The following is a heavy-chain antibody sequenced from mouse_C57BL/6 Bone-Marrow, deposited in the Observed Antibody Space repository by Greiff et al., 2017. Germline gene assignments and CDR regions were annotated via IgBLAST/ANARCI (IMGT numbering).Heavy chain of an antibody. CDR3: ARYITTVARHYYAMDY. D-gene: IGHD1-1*01. Sequence: VQLQQSGAELAKPGASVKLSCKASGYTFTSYWMHWVKQRPGQGLEWIGYINPSSGYTKYNQKFKDKATLTADKSSSTAYMQLSSLTYEDSAVYYCARYITTVARHYYAMDYWGQGTSVTVAS. J-gene: IGHJ4*01. CDR1: GYTFTSYW. V-gene: IGHV1-7*01. CDR2: INPSSGYT.